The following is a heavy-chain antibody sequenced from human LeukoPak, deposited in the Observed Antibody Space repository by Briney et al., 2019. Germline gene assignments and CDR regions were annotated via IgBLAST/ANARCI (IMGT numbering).Heavy chain of an antibody. CDR1: GFTFSSYS. J-gene: IGHJ3*02. Sequence: GGSLRLSCAASGFTFSSYSMNWVSQAPGKGLEWVSSISSSSSYIYYADSVKGRFTISRDNAKNSLYLQMNSLRAEDTAVYYCARDIGWELVDAFDIWGQGTMVTVSS. V-gene: IGHV3-21*01. CDR3: ARDIGWELVDAFDI. CDR2: ISSSSSYI. D-gene: IGHD1-26*01.